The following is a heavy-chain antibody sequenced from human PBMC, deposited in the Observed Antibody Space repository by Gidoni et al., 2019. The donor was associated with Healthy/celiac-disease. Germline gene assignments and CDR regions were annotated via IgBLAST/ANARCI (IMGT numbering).Heavy chain of an antibody. CDR3: ARGILYYDYVWGSYRYTTGFDY. J-gene: IGHJ4*02. Sequence: EVQLVESGGGLVQPGGSLRLSCAAAGFTFSSYWMSWVRQAPGKGLEWVANIKQDGSEKYYVDSVKGRFTISRDNAKNSLYLQMNSLRAEDTAVYYCARGILYYDYVWGSYRYTTGFDYWGQGTLVTVSS. CDR2: IKQDGSEK. CDR1: GFTFSSYW. D-gene: IGHD3-16*02. V-gene: IGHV3-7*01.